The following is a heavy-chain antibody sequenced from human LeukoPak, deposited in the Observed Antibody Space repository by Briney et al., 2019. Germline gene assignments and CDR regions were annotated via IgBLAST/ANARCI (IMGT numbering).Heavy chain of an antibody. CDR1: GYTFTGYY. CDR2: INPNSGGT. Sequence: ASVKVSCEASGYTFTGYYMHWVRQAPGQGLEWMGWINPNSGGTNYAQKFQGRVTMTRDTSISTAYMELSRLRSDDTAVYYCARPQDIVVVGYGMDVWGQGTTVTVSS. D-gene: IGHD2-2*01. CDR3: ARPQDIVVVGYGMDV. V-gene: IGHV1-2*02. J-gene: IGHJ6*02.